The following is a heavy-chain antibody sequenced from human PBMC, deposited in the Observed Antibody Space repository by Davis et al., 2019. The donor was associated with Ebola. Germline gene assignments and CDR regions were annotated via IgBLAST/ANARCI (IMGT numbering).Heavy chain of an antibody. V-gene: IGHV3-15*07. CDR1: GFTFSNAW. CDR2: IKSKTDGGTT. Sequence: GGSLRLSCAASGFTFSNAWMNWVRQAPGKGLEWVGRIKSKTDGGTTDYAAPVKGRFTISRDDSKNTLYLQMNSLKTEDTAVYYCTRGPYSGSYFPFDYWGQGTLVTVSS. CDR3: TRGPYSGSYFPFDY. J-gene: IGHJ4*02. D-gene: IGHD1-26*01.